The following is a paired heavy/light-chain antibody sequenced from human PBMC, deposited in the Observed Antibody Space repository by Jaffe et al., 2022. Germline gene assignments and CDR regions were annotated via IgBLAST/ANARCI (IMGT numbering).Light chain of an antibody. J-gene: IGLJ1*01. Sequence: SYELTQPPSVSVSPGQTARITCSGDALPKKYAYWYQQKSGQAPVLVIYEDSKRPSGIPERFSGSSSGTMATLTISGAQVEDEADYYCYSTDSSGNHKVFGTGTKVTVL. CDR2: EDS. CDR1: ALPKKY. CDR3: YSTDSSGNHKV. V-gene: IGLV3-10*01.
Heavy chain of an antibody. V-gene: IGHV4-4*02. CDR1: GGSISSSNW. D-gene: IGHD3-3*01. CDR2: IYHSGST. CDR3: ARDSGVATIFGVVISSNWFDP. Sequence: QVQLQESGPGLVKPSGTLSLTCAVSGGSISSSNWWSWVRQPPGKGLEWIGEIYHSGSTNYNPSLKSRVTISVDKSKNQFSLKLSSVTAADTAVYYCARDSGVATIFGVVISSNWFDPWGQGTLVTVSS. J-gene: IGHJ5*02.